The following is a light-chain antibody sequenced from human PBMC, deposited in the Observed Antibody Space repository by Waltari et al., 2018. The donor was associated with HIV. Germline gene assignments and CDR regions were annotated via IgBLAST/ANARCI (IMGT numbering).Light chain of an antibody. Sequence: SYELTQPLSVSVALGQPAPITCGGNTIGRKNVCWYQQKPGQAPVLIIDRDNTRPSGIPERVSGSNAGNTATLSSRRAQAGDEADYYWQVRGSNTVVFGGGTNLTVL. CDR1: TIGRKN. J-gene: IGLJ3*02. V-gene: IGLV3-9*01. CDR3: QVRGSNTVV. CDR2: RDN.